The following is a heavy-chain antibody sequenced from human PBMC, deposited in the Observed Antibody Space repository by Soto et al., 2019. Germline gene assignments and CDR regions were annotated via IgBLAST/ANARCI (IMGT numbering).Heavy chain of an antibody. V-gene: IGHV3-33*01. CDR3: ARDDDDWGNGMDV. CDR1: GFTFSNYG. Sequence: QVQLVESGGGVVQPGRSLRLSCAASGFTFSNYGMHWVRQAPGKGLERVAVILNDGSNRYHADSVKDRFTISRDNSKNTQYLQMNSLRAEDAAVYYCARDDDDWGNGMDVWGQGTTVTVS. D-gene: IGHD3-16*01. J-gene: IGHJ6*02. CDR2: ILNDGSNR.